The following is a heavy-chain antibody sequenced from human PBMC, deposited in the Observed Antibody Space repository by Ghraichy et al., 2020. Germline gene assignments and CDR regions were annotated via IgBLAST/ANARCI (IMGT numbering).Heavy chain of an antibody. CDR2: IYPGDSDT. CDR1: GYSFTSYW. Sequence: GGSLNISCKGSGYSFTSYWIGWVRQMPGKGLEWMGIIYPGDSDTRYSPSFQGQVTISADKSISTAYLQWSSLKASDTAMYYCARHPPHYYGSGSYYNFRGGSGYYYMDVWGKGTTVTVSS. D-gene: IGHD3-10*01. CDR3: ARHPPHYYGSGSYYNFRGGSGYYYMDV. V-gene: IGHV5-51*01. J-gene: IGHJ6*03.